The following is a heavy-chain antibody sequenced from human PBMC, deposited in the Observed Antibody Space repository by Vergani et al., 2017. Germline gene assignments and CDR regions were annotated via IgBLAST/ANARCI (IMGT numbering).Heavy chain of an antibody. J-gene: IGHJ5*02. V-gene: IGHV4-39*07. CDR1: GGSISSSSYY. CDR2: IYYSGST. CDR3: AKDIVVVPAATTYSWFDP. D-gene: IGHD2-2*01. Sequence: QLQLQESGPGLVKPSETLSLTCTVSGGSISSSSYYWGWIRQPPGKGLEWIGSIYYSGSTYYNPSLKSRVTISVDTSKNQFSLKLSSVTAADTAVYYCAKDIVVVPAATTYSWFDPWGQGTLVTVSS.